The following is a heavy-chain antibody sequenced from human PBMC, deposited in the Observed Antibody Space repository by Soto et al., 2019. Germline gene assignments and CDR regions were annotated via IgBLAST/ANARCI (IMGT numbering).Heavy chain of an antibody. CDR1: GVSVSIYG. Sequence: PGCCMELSSAASGVSVSIYGMHWVRQAPGKGLEWVAVIWYDGGNKYYADSVKGRFTISRDNSKNTLYLQMNSLRAEDTAVYYCARDRSVGAIRPYYYGMDVWGQGTTVTVSS. J-gene: IGHJ6*02. CDR2: IWYDGGNK. V-gene: IGHV3-33*01. D-gene: IGHD1-26*01. CDR3: ARDRSVGAIRPYYYGMDV.